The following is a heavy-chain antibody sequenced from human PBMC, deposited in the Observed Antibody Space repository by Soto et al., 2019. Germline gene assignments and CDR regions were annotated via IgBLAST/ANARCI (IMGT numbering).Heavy chain of an antibody. CDR3: ARRRRIYMDDIVLMHVFDF. J-gene: IGHJ4*02. V-gene: IGHV3-11*01. Sequence: PGGSLRLSCTASGFTFSDYYMSWIRQAPGRGLEWLSYINRNGKNKDYADSVRGRFTISRDNAKTSLYLEMNGLSVEDTAVYYCARRRRIYMDDIVLMHVFDFWGKGSLVTVSS. CDR1: GFTFSDYY. CDR2: INRNGKNK. D-gene: IGHD2-8*01.